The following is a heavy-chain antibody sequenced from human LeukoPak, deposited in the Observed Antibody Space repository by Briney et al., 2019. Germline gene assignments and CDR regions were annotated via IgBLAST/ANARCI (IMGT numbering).Heavy chain of an antibody. D-gene: IGHD3-10*01. V-gene: IGHV4-59*12. Sequence: SETLSLTCTVSGGSISSYYWSWLRQPPGKGLEWIGYIYYSGSTNYNPSLKSRVTISVDTSKNQFSLNLSSVTAADTAVYFGANNQGGGGVRGVIGNYYYYYGMDVWGQGTTVTVSS. J-gene: IGHJ6*02. CDR2: IYYSGST. CDR3: ANNQGGGGVRGVIGNYYYYYGMDV. CDR1: GGSISSYY.